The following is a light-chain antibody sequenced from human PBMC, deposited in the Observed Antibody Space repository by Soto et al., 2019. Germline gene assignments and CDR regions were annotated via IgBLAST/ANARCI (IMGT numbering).Light chain of an antibody. Sequence: EIVMTQSPATLSLSPGERATLSCRASQSVSSNLAWYQQQPGQAPSLLIYVASTRATGIPARFSGSGSGTEFTLTISILQFEDFAFYYCQHYNNWPPGFTFGPGTKVDIK. J-gene: IGKJ3*01. V-gene: IGKV3-15*01. CDR3: QHYNNWPPGFT. CDR1: QSVSSN. CDR2: VAS.